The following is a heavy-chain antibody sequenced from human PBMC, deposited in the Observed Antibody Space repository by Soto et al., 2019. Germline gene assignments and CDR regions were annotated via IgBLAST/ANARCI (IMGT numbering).Heavy chain of an antibody. CDR2: VYSSGGT. CDR1: GGSMSSYY. Sequence: QVHLQQSGPGLVNPSETLSLTCTVSGGSMSSYYWTWIRQPAGKGLEWIVRVYSSGGTHYNPSLKSRVTISLDTSKNQFSLRLLSVNDADTAVYYCARGQRFSDWFDPWGQGTLVTVSS. D-gene: IGHD3-3*01. CDR3: ARGQRFSDWFDP. J-gene: IGHJ5*02. V-gene: IGHV4-4*07.